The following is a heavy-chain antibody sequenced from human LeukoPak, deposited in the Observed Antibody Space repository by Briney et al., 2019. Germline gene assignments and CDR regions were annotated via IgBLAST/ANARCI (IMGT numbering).Heavy chain of an antibody. CDR1: GYSFTSYG. Sequence: ASVKVSCKASGYSFTSYGITWVRQAPGQGLEWMGWISGYNGNTNYAQKLQGRVTMTTDTSTSTAYMELRSLRSDDTAVYYCATHSTRIAVRPSDYYYYMDVWGKGTTVTVSS. V-gene: IGHV1-18*01. D-gene: IGHD6-6*01. J-gene: IGHJ6*03. CDR3: ATHSTRIAVRPSDYYYYMDV. CDR2: ISGYNGNT.